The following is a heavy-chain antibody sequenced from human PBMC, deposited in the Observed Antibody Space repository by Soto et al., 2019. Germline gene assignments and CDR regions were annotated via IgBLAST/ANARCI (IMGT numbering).Heavy chain of an antibody. J-gene: IGHJ4*02. CDR3: VRGDGDYYDGNGYLGRH. D-gene: IGHD3-22*01. V-gene: IGHV3-74*01. Sequence: EVQLVESGGGLVQPGGSLRLSCAASGFTFSTYWMHWVRQAPGKGLVWVSSIKNDGSGTYYVDSVEGRFTISRDNAKNTLYLQMNSLRAEDTAVYYCVRGDGDYYDGNGYLGRHWGQGTLVTVSS. CDR2: IKNDGSGT. CDR1: GFTFSTYW.